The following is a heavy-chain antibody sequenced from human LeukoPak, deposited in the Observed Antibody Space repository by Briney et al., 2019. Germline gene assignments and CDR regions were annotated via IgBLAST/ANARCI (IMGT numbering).Heavy chain of an antibody. CDR2: IIPIFGTA. V-gene: IGHV1-69*06. J-gene: IGHJ4*02. Sequence: ASVKVSCKASGGTFSSYAISWVRQAPGQGLEWMGGIIPIFGTANYAQKFQGRVTITADKSTSTAYMELSSLRSEDTAVYYCAGTRTTVTRGVYHYWGQGTLVTVSS. CDR1: GGTFSSYA. CDR3: AGTRTTVTRGVYHY. D-gene: IGHD4-17*01.